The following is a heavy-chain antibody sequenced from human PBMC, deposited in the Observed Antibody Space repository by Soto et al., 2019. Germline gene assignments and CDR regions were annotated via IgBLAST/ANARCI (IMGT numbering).Heavy chain of an antibody. CDR1: GFTFSSYA. V-gene: IGHV3-30-3*01. D-gene: IGHD3-3*01. Sequence: QVQLVESGGGVVQPGRSLRLSCAASGFTFSSYAMHWVRQAPGKGLEWVAVISYDGSNKYYADSVKGRFTISRDNSKNTLYLQMNSLRAEDTAVYYCARVAGNYDFWSGYSHYYYYGMDVWGQGTTVTVSS. CDR3: ARVAGNYDFWSGYSHYYYYGMDV. J-gene: IGHJ6*02. CDR2: ISYDGSNK.